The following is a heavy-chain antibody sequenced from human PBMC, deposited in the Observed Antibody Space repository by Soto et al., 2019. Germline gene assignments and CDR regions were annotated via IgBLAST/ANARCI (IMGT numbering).Heavy chain of an antibody. J-gene: IGHJ4*02. Sequence: SETLSLTCTVSGGSISSYYWSWIRQPPGKGLEWIGYISYSGSTNYNPSLKSRVTISVDTSKNQFSLKLSSVTAADTAVYYCAKSRNYFDYWGQGTLVTVSS. CDR2: ISYSGST. CDR1: GGSISSYY. V-gene: IGHV4-59*08. D-gene: IGHD2-2*01. CDR3: AKSRNYFDY.